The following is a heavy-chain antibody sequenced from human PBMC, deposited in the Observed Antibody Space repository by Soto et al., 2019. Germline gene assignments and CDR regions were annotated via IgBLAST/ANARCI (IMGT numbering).Heavy chain of an antibody. CDR2: ISGSGGST. CDR1: GFTFSSYA. D-gene: IGHD4-17*01. Sequence: GGSLRLSCAASGFTFSSYAMSWVRQAPGKGLEWVSAISGSGGSTYYADSVKGRFTISRDNSKNTLYLQMNSLRAEDTAVYYCAKDLSVFGATTVTTASPSRDYWGQGTLVTVSS. J-gene: IGHJ4*02. CDR3: AKDLSVFGATTVTTASPSRDY. V-gene: IGHV3-23*01.